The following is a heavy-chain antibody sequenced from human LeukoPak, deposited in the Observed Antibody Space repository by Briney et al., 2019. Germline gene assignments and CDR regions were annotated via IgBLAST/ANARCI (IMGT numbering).Heavy chain of an antibody. Sequence: PSETLSLTCTVSGGSISGYYWSWIRQPPGKGLEWIGYFYNTGDTTYSPSLKSRVTMSVDTSKNHFSLKLTSVTAADTAVYYCARYAADGRTLEYWGQGTLVTVSS. J-gene: IGHJ4*02. CDR2: FYNTGDT. CDR3: ARYAADGRTLEY. D-gene: IGHD6-13*01. V-gene: IGHV4-59*01. CDR1: GGSISGYY.